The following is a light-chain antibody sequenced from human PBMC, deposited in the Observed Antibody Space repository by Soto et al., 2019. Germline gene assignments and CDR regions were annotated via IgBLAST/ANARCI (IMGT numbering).Light chain of an antibody. CDR1: QSVSSN. J-gene: IGKJ5*01. V-gene: IGKV3-15*01. CDR3: QQYNNWPFT. Sequence: EIFMTQSPSTLSVSPVEIATLSCRASQSVSSNLAWYQQKPGQAPRLLIYGASTRATGIPARFSGSGSGTEFTLTISSLQSEDFAVYYCQQYNNWPFTFGQGTRLETK. CDR2: GAS.